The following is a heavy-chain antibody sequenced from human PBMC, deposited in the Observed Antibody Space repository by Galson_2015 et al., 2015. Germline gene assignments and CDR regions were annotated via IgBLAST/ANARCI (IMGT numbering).Heavy chain of an antibody. CDR2: IKSKTDGGTT. J-gene: IGHJ4*02. CDR1: GFTFSSYA. Sequence: SLRLSCAASGFTFSSYAMHWVRQAPGKGLEWVGRIKSKTDGGTTDYAAPVKGRFTISRDDSKNTLYLQMNSLRAEDTAVYYCAREVWHYYYDSSGYLDYWGQGTLVTVSS. V-gene: IGHV3-15*01. CDR3: AREVWHYYYDSSGYLDY. D-gene: IGHD3-22*01.